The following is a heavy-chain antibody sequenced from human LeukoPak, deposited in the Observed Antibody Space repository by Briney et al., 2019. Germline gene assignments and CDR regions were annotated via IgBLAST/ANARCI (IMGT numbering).Heavy chain of an antibody. V-gene: IGHV4-39*01. Sequence: SETLSLTCTVSGGSISSSSYYWGWIRQPPGKGLEWIGSIYYSGSTYYNPSLKSRVTISVDTSKNQFSLKLSSVTAADTAVYYCARISSYDFWSGYHDYYYYGMDVWGQGTTVTVSS. CDR2: IYYSGST. J-gene: IGHJ6*02. CDR3: ARISSYDFWSGYHDYYYYGMDV. CDR1: GGSISSSSYY. D-gene: IGHD3-3*01.